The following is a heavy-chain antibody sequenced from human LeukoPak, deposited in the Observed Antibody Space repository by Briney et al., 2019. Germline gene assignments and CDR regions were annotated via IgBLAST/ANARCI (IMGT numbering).Heavy chain of an antibody. CDR3: ARVVGDIVVVPAAKWDYYYYYMDV. CDR1: GYTFTGYY. Sequence: GASVKVSCKASGYTFTGYYMHWVRQAPGQGLEWMGWINPNSGGTNYAQKFQGRVTMTRDTSISTAYMELSRLRSDDTAVYYCARVVGDIVVVPAAKWDYYYYYMDVWGKGTTVTVS. D-gene: IGHD2-2*01. CDR2: INPNSGGT. J-gene: IGHJ6*03. V-gene: IGHV1-2*02.